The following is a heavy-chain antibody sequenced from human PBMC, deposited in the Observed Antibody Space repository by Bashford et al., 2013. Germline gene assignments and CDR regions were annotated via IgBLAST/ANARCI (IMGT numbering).Heavy chain of an antibody. V-gene: IGHV1-8*01. CDR3: ARMAYYDFWSGYYH. CDR2: MNPNSGNT. J-gene: IGHJ4*02. CDR1: GYTFTSYD. Sequence: ASVKVSCKASGYTFTSYDINWVRQATGQGLEWMGWMNPNSGNTGYAQKFQGRVTMTRNTSISTAYMELSSLRSEDTAVYYCARMAYYDFWSGYYHWGQGTLVTVSS. D-gene: IGHD3-3*01.